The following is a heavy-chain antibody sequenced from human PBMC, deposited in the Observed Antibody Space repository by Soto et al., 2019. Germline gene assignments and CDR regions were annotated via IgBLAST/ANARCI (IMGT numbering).Heavy chain of an antibody. V-gene: IGHV4-30-2*01. CDR1: GASISTGGYS. D-gene: IGHD1-26*01. J-gene: IGHJ5*02. CDR2: IYESGRT. CDR3: ARGDRYSGSFSDYFDP. Sequence: PSETLSLTCIVSGASISTGGYSWNWIRQPPGKGPEWIGYIYESGRTYYKPSLKCRASISMDKSRNQFSVRLTSVTAADTAVYFCARGDRYSGSFSDYFDPWGQGTLVTVSS.